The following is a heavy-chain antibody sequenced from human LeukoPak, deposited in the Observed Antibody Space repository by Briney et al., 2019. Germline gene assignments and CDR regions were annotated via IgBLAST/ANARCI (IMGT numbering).Heavy chain of an antibody. CDR2: ISSSSSTI. J-gene: IGHJ4*02. Sequence: PGGSLGLSCAASGFTFSSHPMHWVRQAPGKGLEWVSYISSSSSTIYYADSVKGRFTISRDNAKNSLYLQMNSLRAEDTAVYYCARDLWDWGQGTLVTVSS. CDR3: ARDLWD. CDR1: GFTFSSHP. V-gene: IGHV3-48*01. D-gene: IGHD7-27*01.